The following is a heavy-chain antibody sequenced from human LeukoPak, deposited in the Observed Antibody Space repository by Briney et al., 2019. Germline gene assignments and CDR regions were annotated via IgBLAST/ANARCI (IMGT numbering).Heavy chain of an antibody. V-gene: IGHV1-69*06. D-gene: IGHD2/OR15-2a*01. J-gene: IGHJ6*03. CDR1: GGTFSSYA. CDR3: ARQRNSYYYYYMDV. Sequence: SVKVSCKASGGTFSSYAISWVRQAPGQGLEWMGGIIPIFGTANYAQKFQGRVTITADKSTSTAYMELSSLRSEDTAVHYCARQRNSYYYYYMDVWGKGTTVTVSS. CDR2: IIPIFGTA.